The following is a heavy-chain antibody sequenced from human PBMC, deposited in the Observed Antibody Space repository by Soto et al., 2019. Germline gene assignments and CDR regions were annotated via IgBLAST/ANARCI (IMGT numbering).Heavy chain of an antibody. D-gene: IGHD3-22*01. CDR1: GFTFSSYG. J-gene: IGHJ4*02. Sequence: QVQLVASGGGVVQPGRSLRLSCAASGFTFSSYGMHWVRQAPGKGLEWVAVIWYDGSNKYYADSVKGRFTISRDNSKNTLYLQMNSLRAEDTAVYYCARTSTRFDYYDSSGYYFDYWGQGTLVTVSS. CDR3: ARTSTRFDYYDSSGYYFDY. CDR2: IWYDGSNK. V-gene: IGHV3-33*01.